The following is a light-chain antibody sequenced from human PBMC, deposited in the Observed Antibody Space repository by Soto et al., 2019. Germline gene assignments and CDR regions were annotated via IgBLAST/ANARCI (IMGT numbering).Light chain of an antibody. CDR2: DNS. V-gene: IGLV1-51*01. CDR3: ATWDTGVSVGV. Sequence: QSVLTQPPSVSAAPGQKVTISCSGTTSNIGNNYVSWYRQFPGTAPKLLIYDNSDRPSGIPARFSGSKSGTSATLGITGLQTGDEADYYCATWDTGVSVGVSGTGTKVTVL. CDR1: TSNIGNNY. J-gene: IGLJ1*01.